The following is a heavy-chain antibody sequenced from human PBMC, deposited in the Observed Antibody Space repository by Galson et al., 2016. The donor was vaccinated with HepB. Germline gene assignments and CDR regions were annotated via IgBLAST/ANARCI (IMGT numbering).Heavy chain of an antibody. D-gene: IGHD5-18*01. CDR3: AKVAGHNYGEFDY. CDR1: GFTFSNYA. CDR2: ISASGATT. Sequence: SLRLSCAASGFTFSNYATSWVRQAPGKGLEWVSVISASGATTYYADSVKGRFTISRDSSKNTLYLQMNSLRVEDTAVYYCAKVAGHNYGEFDYWGQGTPVTVSS. J-gene: IGHJ4*02. V-gene: IGHV3-23*01.